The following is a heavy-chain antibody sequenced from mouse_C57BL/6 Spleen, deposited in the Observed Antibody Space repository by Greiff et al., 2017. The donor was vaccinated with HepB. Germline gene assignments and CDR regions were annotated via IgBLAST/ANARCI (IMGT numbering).Heavy chain of an antibody. Sequence: VQLKESGPVLVKPGASVKMSCKASGYTFTDYYMNWVKQSHGKSLEWIGVINPYNGGTSYNQKFKGKATLTVDKSSSTAYMELNSLTSEDSAVYCDARSDYYGSSDYWGQGTTLTVSS. V-gene: IGHV1-19*01. J-gene: IGHJ2*01. D-gene: IGHD1-1*01. CDR2: INPYNGGT. CDR3: ARSDYYGSSDY. CDR1: GYTFTDYY.